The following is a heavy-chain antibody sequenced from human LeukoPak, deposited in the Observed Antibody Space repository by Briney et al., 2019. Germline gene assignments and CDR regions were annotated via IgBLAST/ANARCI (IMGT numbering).Heavy chain of an antibody. D-gene: IGHD3-22*01. V-gene: IGHV1-69*04. Sequence: SEKVSCKASGGTFSSYAISWVRQAPGRGLEWMGRIIPILGIANYAQKFQGRVTITADKSTSTAYMELSSLRSEDTAVYYCARAYYYDSSGYDYFDYWGQGTLVTVSS. CDR1: GGTFSSYA. CDR3: ARAYYYDSSGYDYFDY. CDR2: IIPILGIA. J-gene: IGHJ4*02.